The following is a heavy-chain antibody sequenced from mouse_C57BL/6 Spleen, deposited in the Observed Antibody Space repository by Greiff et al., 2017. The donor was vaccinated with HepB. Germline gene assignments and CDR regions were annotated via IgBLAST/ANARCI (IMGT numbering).Heavy chain of an antibody. D-gene: IGHD2-4*01. CDR1: GYTFTSYG. CDR2: IYPRSGNT. Sequence: VQLQQSGAELARPGASVKLSCKASGYTFTSYGISWVKQRTGQGLEWIGEIYPRSGNTYYNEKFKGKATLTADKSSSTAYMELRSLTSEYSAVYFCARSRDYDYDWDYWGQGTTLTVSS. CDR3: ARSRDYDYDWDY. J-gene: IGHJ2*01. V-gene: IGHV1-81*01.